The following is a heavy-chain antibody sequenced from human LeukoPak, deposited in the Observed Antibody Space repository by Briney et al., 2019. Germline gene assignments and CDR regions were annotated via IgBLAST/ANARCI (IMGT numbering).Heavy chain of an antibody. J-gene: IGHJ6*02. CDR1: GFTFSNYW. V-gene: IGHV3-7*01. CDR3: ARMGYCSSTSCPPLTRMDV. D-gene: IGHD2-2*01. CDR2: IKQDGSEK. Sequence: GGSLRLSCAASGFTFSNYWMSWVRQAPGKGLEWVANIKQDGSEKYYVDSVKGRFTISRDNAKNSLHLQMNSLRAEDTAVYYCARMGYCSSTSCPPLTRMDVWGQGTTVTVSS.